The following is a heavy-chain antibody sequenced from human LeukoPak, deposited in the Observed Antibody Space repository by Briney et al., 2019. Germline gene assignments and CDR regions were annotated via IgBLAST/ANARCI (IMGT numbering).Heavy chain of an antibody. CDR3: ERGPGNSSSCYLLLYYYHYMDV. V-gene: IGHV3-7*01. CDR2: IKQDGSEK. J-gene: IGHJ6*03. D-gene: IGHD6-13*01. CDR1: GFTFSSYW. Sequence: GGSLRLSCAASGFTFSSYWMSWVRQAPGKGLEWVANIKQDGSEKYYVDSVKGRFTISRDNAKNSLYLQMNSLRAEDTAVYYCERGPGNSSSCYLLLYYYHYMDVCSKGTSVTVS.